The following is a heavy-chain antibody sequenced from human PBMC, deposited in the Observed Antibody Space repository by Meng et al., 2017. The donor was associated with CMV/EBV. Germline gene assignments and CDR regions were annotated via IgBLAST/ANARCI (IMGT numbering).Heavy chain of an antibody. CDR3: AFSDCSSTSCWFDY. Sequence: SVKVSCKASGGTFSSYAISWVRQAPGQGLEWMGGIIPIFGTANYAQKFQGRVTITTDESTSTAYMELSSLRSEDTAVYYCAFSDCSSTSCWFDYWGQGNLVTVSS. J-gene: IGHJ4*02. D-gene: IGHD2-2*01. CDR1: GGTFSSYA. V-gene: IGHV1-69*05. CDR2: IIPIFGTA.